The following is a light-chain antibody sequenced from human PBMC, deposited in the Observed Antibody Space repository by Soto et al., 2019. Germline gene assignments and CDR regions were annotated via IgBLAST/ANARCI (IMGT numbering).Light chain of an antibody. Sequence: EIVLTQSPGTLSLSPGERATLSCRASQSVSSSYSAWYQQKPGQAPRLLIYGASSRATGIPDRFSGSGSGTDFTLTISRLEPEDFAVYYCQQYGSSRWTFGQGTRWIS. J-gene: IGKJ1*01. V-gene: IGKV3-20*01. CDR2: GAS. CDR1: QSVSSSY. CDR3: QQYGSSRWT.